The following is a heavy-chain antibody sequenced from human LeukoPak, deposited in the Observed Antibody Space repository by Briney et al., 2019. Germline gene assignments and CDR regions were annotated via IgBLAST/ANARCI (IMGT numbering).Heavy chain of an antibody. Sequence: GVSVNVSYKASRYTFNRYGIRWVRQAPGQGLKWMEWISVYKGNTNYAQKFQGRVTMTTDTSTGTAYMDLRSLRSDDTAVYYCARVGSDSGYDLGIDHWGQGTLVTVSS. CDR2: ISVYKGNT. V-gene: IGHV1-18*01. CDR1: RYTFNRYG. D-gene: IGHD5-12*01. J-gene: IGHJ4*02. CDR3: ARVGSDSGYDLGIDH.